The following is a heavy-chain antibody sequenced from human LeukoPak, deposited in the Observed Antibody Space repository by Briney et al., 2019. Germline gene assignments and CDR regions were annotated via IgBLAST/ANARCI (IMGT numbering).Heavy chain of an antibody. CDR2: ISSSGSTI. CDR1: GFTFSDYY. Sequence: GGSLRLSCAASGFTFSDYYMSWIRQAPGKGLEWVSYISSSGSTIYYADSVKGRFTISRDNAKNSLYLQMNSLRAEDTAVYYCARVQLPTAAGRQERPTGYLDRDRGIDYWGQGTLVTVSS. V-gene: IGHV3-11*04. J-gene: IGHJ4*02. CDR3: ARVQLPTAAGRQERPTGYLDRDRGIDY. D-gene: IGHD6-13*01.